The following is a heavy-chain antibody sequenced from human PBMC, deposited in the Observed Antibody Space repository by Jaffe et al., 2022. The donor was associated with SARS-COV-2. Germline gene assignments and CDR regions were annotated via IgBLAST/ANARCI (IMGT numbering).Heavy chain of an antibody. CDR2: ISWNSYSV. D-gene: IGHD3-10*01. Sequence: EVQLVESGGGLVQPGRSLRLSCEASGFIFENHAMHWVRQAPGKGLEWVSGISWNSYSVGYADSVQGRFSISRDNAKSSLYLQMNGLRPEDTALYFCIRDVSRYGSGSLHVWGKGTTVTVSS. CDR1: GFIFENHA. CDR3: IRDVSRYGSGSLHV. V-gene: IGHV3-9*01. J-gene: IGHJ6*04.